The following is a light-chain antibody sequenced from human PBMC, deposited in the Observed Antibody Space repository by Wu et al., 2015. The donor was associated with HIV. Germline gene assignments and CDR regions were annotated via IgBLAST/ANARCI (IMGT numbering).Light chain of an antibody. V-gene: IGKV1-5*03. CDR2: KAS. Sequence: DIQMTQSPSTLSASVGDRVTITCRASQSLSSALAWYQQKPGKAPKVLIYKASSLESGVPSRFSGSGSETEFTLTINSLQPDDSATYYCQQYRSYSQYSFGQGTKLEIK. J-gene: IGKJ2*03. CDR1: QSLSSA. CDR3: QQYRSYSQYS.